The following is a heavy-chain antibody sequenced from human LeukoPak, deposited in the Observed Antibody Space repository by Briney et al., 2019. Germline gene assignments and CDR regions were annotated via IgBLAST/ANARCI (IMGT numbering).Heavy chain of an antibody. V-gene: IGHV3-15*01. CDR3: TTDYWELQFDL. Sequence: GGSLRLSCAASGFTFGNAWMSWVRQSPGKGLEWVGRIKPTTEGETTDYAAPVKGRFAISRGDSKNTLYLQMNSLKTEDTALYYCTTDYWELQFDLWGQGTLVTVSS. CDR2: IKPTTEGETT. J-gene: IGHJ4*02. D-gene: IGHD1-26*01. CDR1: GFTFGNAW.